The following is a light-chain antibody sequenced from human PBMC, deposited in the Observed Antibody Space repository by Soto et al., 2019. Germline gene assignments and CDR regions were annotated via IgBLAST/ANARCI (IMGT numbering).Light chain of an antibody. CDR2: AAS. CDR1: QGISSY. Sequence: DIQMTQSPSSLSASVGDRVTITCRASQGISSYLAWYQQKPGKVPKVLIYAASTLQSGVPSRFSGSGSGTEFTLPISSLQPEDVATYYFQKYYSAPETFGHGTKVEIK. CDR3: QKYYSAPET. V-gene: IGKV1-27*01. J-gene: IGKJ1*01.